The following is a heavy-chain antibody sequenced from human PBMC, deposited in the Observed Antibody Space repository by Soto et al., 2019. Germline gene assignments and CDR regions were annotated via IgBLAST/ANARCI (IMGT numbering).Heavy chain of an antibody. J-gene: IGHJ5*02. CDR2: IWYDGSNK. D-gene: IGHD2-8*01. V-gene: IGHV3-33*01. Sequence: GGSLRLSCAASGFAFSDYGMHWVRQAPGKGLEWVAVIWYDGSNKYYADSVKGRFTMSRDNSKRTLYLHMNSLRAEDSAVYYCARFSCTTCPNWFDPWGQGTLVTVSS. CDR3: ARFSCTTCPNWFDP. CDR1: GFAFSDYG.